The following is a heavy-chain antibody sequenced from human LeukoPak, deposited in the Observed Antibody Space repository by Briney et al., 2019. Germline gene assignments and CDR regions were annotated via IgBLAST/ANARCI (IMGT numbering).Heavy chain of an antibody. CDR3: ARDPPHRYDILTGYPPQAY. Sequence: GGSLRLSCAASGFTFSSYSMNWVRQAPGKGLEWVSSISSSRSYIYYADSVKGRFTISRDNAKNSLYLQMNSLRAEDTAVYYCARDPPHRYDILTGYPPQAYWGQGTLVTVSS. V-gene: IGHV3-21*01. CDR1: GFTFSSYS. J-gene: IGHJ4*02. CDR2: ISSSRSYI. D-gene: IGHD3-9*01.